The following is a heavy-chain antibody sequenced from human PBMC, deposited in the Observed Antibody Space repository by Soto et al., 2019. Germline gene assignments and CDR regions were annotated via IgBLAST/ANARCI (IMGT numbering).Heavy chain of an antibody. J-gene: IGHJ5*02. Sequence: QVQLVQSGAEVKKPGSSVKVSCKASGGTFSSYAISWVRQAPGQGLEWMGGIIPIFGTSNYAQKFQGRVTITADKSTSTVYMELSSLRSEDTAVYYWARDEIVGATQYNWFDPWGQGTLVTVSS. D-gene: IGHD1-26*01. CDR1: GGTFSSYA. CDR2: IIPIFGTS. CDR3: ARDEIVGATQYNWFDP. V-gene: IGHV1-69*06.